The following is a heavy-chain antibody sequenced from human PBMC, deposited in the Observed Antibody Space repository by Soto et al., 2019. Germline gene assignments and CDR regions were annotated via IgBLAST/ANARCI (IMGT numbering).Heavy chain of an antibody. CDR2: ISYDGSNK. J-gene: IGHJ4*02. D-gene: IGHD6-13*01. CDR3: ARDRIYSSSWYDY. CDR1: GFTFSSYA. Sequence: QVQLVESGGGVVQPGRSLRLSCAASGFTFSSYAMHWVGQAPGKGLEWVAVISYDGSNKYYADSVKGRFTISRDNSKNTLYLQMNSLRAEDTAVYYCARDRIYSSSWYDYWGQGTLVTVSS. V-gene: IGHV3-30-3*01.